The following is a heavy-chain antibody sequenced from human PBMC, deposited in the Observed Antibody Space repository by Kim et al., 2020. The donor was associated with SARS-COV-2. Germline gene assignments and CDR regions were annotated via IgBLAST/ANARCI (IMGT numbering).Heavy chain of an antibody. D-gene: IGHD3-10*01. J-gene: IGHJ6*02. CDR1: GGSISSSSYY. V-gene: IGHV4-39*07. CDR3: GRFGELYDMDV. Sequence: SETLSLTCTVSGGSISSSSYYWGWIRQPPGKGLEWIGSIYNSGSTYYNPSLKSRVTISVDTTKNQFSLKLSSVTAADTAVYYCGRFGELYDMDVWGQGTTVTVFS. CDR2: IYNSGST.